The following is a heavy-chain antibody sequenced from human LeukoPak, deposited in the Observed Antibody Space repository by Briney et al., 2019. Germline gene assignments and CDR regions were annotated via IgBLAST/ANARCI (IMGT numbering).Heavy chain of an antibody. CDR3: ARASGPFDY. CDR2: IKQDGSEK. Sequence: PGGSLRLSCAASGFTFSHYWMSWARQAPGKGLEWVANIKQDGSEKYYADSVKGRFTISRDNSKNTLYLQMNSLRAEDTAVHSCARASGPFDYWGQGTLVTVSS. V-gene: IGHV3-7*02. J-gene: IGHJ4*02. D-gene: IGHD3-10*01. CDR1: GFTFSHYW.